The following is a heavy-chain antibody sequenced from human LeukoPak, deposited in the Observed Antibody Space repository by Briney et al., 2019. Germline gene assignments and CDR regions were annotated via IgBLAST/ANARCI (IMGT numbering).Heavy chain of an antibody. CDR3: AKDYCSSTSCPPFDY. J-gene: IGHJ4*02. CDR1: GFTFSSYW. Sequence: GGSLRLSCSASGFTFSSYWMSWVRQAPGKGLEWVANIKQDGSEKNYVDSVKGRFTISRDNVKNSLYLQMNSLRAEDTAVYYCAKDYCSSTSCPPFDYWGQGTLVTVSS. CDR2: IKQDGSEK. V-gene: IGHV3-7*01. D-gene: IGHD2-2*01.